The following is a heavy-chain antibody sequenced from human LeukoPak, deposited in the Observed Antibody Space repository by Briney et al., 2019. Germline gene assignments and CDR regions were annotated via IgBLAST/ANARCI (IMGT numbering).Heavy chain of an antibody. J-gene: IGHJ4*02. CDR1: GFTFSSYA. V-gene: IGHV3-33*08. Sequence: GGFLRLSCAASGFTFSSYAMHWVRQAPGKGLEWVAVIWFDESIKYYADSVKGRFTISRDNSKNTLYLQMTSLRAEDSAVYYCAGLYSNSRPAAMGTLFDNWGQGTLVTVSS. CDR3: AGLYSNSRPAAMGTLFDN. CDR2: IWFDESIK. D-gene: IGHD6-6*01.